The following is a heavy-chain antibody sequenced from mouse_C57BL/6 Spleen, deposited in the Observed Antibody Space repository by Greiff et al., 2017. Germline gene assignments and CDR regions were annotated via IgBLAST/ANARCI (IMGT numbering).Heavy chain of an antibody. CDR1: GYTFTSYW. J-gene: IGHJ2*01. CDR3: ARYELRRVFDY. Sequence: QVQLKQPGAELVKPAASVKLSCKASGYTFTSYWMQWVKQRPGQGLEWVGEIDPSDSYTNYNPQFKGKATLTVDTSSSTAYMQLSSLTSEDSAVYYCARYELRRVFDYWGQGTTLTVSS. V-gene: IGHV1-50*01. D-gene: IGHD2-12*01. CDR2: IDPSDSYT.